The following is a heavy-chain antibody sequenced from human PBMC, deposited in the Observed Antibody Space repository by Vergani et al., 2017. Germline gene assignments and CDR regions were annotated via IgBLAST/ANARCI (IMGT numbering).Heavy chain of an antibody. CDR1: GFTFSSYA. J-gene: IGHJ5*02. CDR2: ISYDGSNK. D-gene: IGHD4-17*01. V-gene: IGHV3-30-3*01. Sequence: QVQLVESGGGVVQPGRSLRLSCAASGFTFSSYAMHWLRQAPGKGLEWVAVISYDGSNKYYADSVKGRFTISRDNAKHTLYLQMNSLRAEDTAVYYCASLYGDSSRNWFDPWGQGTLVTVSS. CDR3: ASLYGDSSRNWFDP.